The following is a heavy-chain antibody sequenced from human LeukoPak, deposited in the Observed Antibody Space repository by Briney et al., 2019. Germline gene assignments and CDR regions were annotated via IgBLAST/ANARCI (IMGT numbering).Heavy chain of an antibody. D-gene: IGHD3-3*01. CDR1: GYTFSGYY. Sequence: GASVKVSCKASGYTFSGYYMHWVRQAPGQGLEWMGWINPNSGGTNYAQKFQGWVTMTRDTSISTAYMELSRLRSDDTAVYYCARGGSDFWSGYLSDYYYYYGVDVWGQGTTVTVSS. V-gene: IGHV1-2*04. CDR3: ARGGSDFWSGYLSDYYYYYGVDV. J-gene: IGHJ6*02. CDR2: INPNSGGT.